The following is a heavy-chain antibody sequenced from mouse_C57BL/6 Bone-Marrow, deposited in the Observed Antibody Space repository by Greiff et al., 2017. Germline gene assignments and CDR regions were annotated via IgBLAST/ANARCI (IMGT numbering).Heavy chain of an antibody. CDR2: IYPRDGST. D-gene: IGHD1-1*01. V-gene: IGHV1-85*01. CDR3: ARSDYYGRAWFAY. J-gene: IGHJ3*01. CDR1: GYTFTSYD. Sequence: VQGVESGPELVKPGASVKLSCKASGYTFTSYDINWVKQRPGQGLEWIGWIYPRDGSTKYNEKFKGKATLTVDTSSSTAYMELHSLTSEDSAVYFCARSDYYGRAWFAYWGQGTLVTVSA.